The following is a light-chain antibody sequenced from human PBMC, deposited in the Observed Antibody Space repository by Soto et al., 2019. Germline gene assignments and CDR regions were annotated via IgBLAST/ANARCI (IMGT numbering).Light chain of an antibody. V-gene: IGKV3-20*01. CDR2: GVS. J-gene: IGKJ1*01. CDR1: QSVNSY. Sequence: VLTQSPGTLSLSPGERASLSCRTSQSVNSYLAWYQQKPGQAPRLLIYGVSRRATGIPDRFSGSGSGTDFTLTISRLEPEDFAVYYCQQYGSSRTFGQGTKVDI. CDR3: QQYGSSRT.